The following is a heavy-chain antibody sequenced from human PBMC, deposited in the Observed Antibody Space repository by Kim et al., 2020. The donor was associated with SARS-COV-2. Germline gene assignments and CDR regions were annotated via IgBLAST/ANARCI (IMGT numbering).Heavy chain of an antibody. V-gene: IGHV3-33*01. CDR1: GFTFSSYG. J-gene: IGHJ4*02. CDR2: IWYDGSNK. CDR3: ARDPHYYGSGSYFLPQDY. Sequence: GGSLRLSCAASGFTFSSYGMHWVRQAPGKGLEWVAVIWYDGSNKYYADSVKGRFTISRDNSKNTLYLQMNSLRAEDTAVYYCARDPHYYGSGSYFLPQDYWGQGTLVTVSS. D-gene: IGHD3-10*01.